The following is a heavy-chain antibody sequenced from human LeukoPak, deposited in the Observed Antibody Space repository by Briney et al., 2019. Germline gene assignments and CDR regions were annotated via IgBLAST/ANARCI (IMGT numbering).Heavy chain of an antibody. J-gene: IGHJ3*02. CDR1: GFTFHTYG. D-gene: IGHD3-22*01. Sequence: GGSLRLSCAASGFTFHTYGMSWVRQAPGKGLEWVANIKQDGSEKYYVDSVKGRFTISRDNAKNSLYVQMNSLRVEDTAVYYCARDQAYATSGYRPWALDIWGQGTMVTVSS. V-gene: IGHV3-7*01. CDR2: IKQDGSEK. CDR3: ARDQAYATSGYRPWALDI.